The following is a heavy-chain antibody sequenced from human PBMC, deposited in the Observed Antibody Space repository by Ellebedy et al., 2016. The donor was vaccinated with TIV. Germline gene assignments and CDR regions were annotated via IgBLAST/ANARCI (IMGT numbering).Heavy chain of an antibody. D-gene: IGHD2-15*01. CDR2: IYPGDSDT. Sequence: GGSLRLSCKGSGYSFTSYWIGWVRQLPGKGLEWMGIIYPGDSDTRYSPSFQGQVTISADKSISTAYLQWSSLKASDTAIYYCARHGVVAGFDYWGQGTLVTVSS. J-gene: IGHJ4*02. CDR3: ARHGVVAGFDY. CDR1: GYSFTSYW. V-gene: IGHV5-51*01.